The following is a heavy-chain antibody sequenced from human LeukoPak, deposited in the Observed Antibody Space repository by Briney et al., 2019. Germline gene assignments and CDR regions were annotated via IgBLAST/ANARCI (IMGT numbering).Heavy chain of an antibody. CDR3: ARRLDY. J-gene: IGHJ4*02. V-gene: IGHV3-23*01. D-gene: IGHD4-11*01. CDR1: GFTFGTYA. Sequence: GGSLRLSRAASGFTFGTYAMSWVRQAPGKGLEWVSTIDNSGGYTYYGDSVKGRFTISRYNSKNTLFLQMNSLRVEDSAVYYCARRLDYWGQGTLVTVSS. CDR2: IDNSGGYT.